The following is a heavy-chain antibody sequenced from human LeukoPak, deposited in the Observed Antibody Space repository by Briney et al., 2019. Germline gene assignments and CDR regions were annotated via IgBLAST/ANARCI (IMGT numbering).Heavy chain of an antibody. CDR3: ARDVCGSASCYVDY. CDR2: IFYNEGT. V-gene: IGHV4-59*12. J-gene: IGHJ4*02. D-gene: IGHD2-2*01. CDR1: SGSFRTYY. Sequence: SETLSLTCTVSSGSFRTYYWSWIRQPPGKGLEWIGYIFYNEGTSYNPSLKSRVTISVDTSKNQFSLNLRSVTAADTAVYYCARDVCGSASCYVDYWGQGALVTVSS.